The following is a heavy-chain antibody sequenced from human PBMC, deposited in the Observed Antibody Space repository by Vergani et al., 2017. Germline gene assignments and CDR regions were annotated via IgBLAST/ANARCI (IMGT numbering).Heavy chain of an antibody. V-gene: IGHV4-59*01. D-gene: IGHD1-14*01. Sequence: QVQLQESGPGLVRPSETLSLTCTVSGGSLSGYYWNWIRQTPGEGLEWIGYVEDSRYFNYNPSLNTGVSMSADTSNNQFSLMLSSVTVADTAVYYCSRSIVSRNPPDYFDNWGQGTLVTVSS. CDR2: VEDSRYF. J-gene: IGHJ4*02. CDR1: GGSLSGYY. CDR3: SRSIVSRNPPDYFDN.